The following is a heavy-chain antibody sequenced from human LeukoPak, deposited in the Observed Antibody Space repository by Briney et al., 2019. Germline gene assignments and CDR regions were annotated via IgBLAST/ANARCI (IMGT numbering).Heavy chain of an antibody. CDR1: GGSISSGGYY. CDR3: ARPYSSGWYGVFDV. CDR2: IYYSGST. D-gene: IGHD6-19*01. V-gene: IGHV4-31*03. J-gene: IGHJ3*01. Sequence: SETLSLTCTVSGGSISSGGYYWSWIRQHPGKGLEWIGYIYYSGSTYYNPSLKSRVTISADTSKNQFSLKLSSVTAADTAVYYCARPYSSGWYGVFDVWGQGTMVTVSS.